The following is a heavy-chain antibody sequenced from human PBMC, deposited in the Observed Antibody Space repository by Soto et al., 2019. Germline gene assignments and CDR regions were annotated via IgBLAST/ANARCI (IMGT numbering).Heavy chain of an antibody. D-gene: IGHD4-4*01. J-gene: IGHJ5*02. Sequence: ASGEVSCKASGYTFTSYGISWVRRAPGQGLEWMGWISAYNGNTNYAQKLQGRVTMTTDTSTSTAYMELRSLRSDDTAVYYCARGHYSIDDWFDPWGQGTLVTVSS. CDR2: ISAYNGNT. V-gene: IGHV1-18*01. CDR1: GYTFTSYG. CDR3: ARGHYSIDDWFDP.